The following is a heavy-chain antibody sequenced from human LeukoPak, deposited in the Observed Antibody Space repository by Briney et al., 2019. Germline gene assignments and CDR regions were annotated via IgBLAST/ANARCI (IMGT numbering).Heavy chain of an antibody. CDR3: SRDKFYVWFDP. D-gene: IGHD3-16*01. Sequence: GGSLRLSCTTSGFTFSEYTMHWFRQAPGKGLESVGFIRGSGTTQYAASVRGRFTISRDDSKSIAYLQMNSLKTEDTAVYYCSRDKFYVWFDPWGQGSLVTVSS. J-gene: IGHJ5*02. CDR1: GFTFSEYT. CDR2: IRGSGTT. V-gene: IGHV3-49*03.